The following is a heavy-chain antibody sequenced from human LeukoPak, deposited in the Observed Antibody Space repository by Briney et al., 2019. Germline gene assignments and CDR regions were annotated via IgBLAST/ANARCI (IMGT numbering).Heavy chain of an antibody. V-gene: IGHV4-4*07. Sequence: SETLSLTCSVSGDSISYFYWSWIRQAAGKGLEWIGRISGSGSTDYNASLKSRVTMSVDTSKSQLSLKVISVTAADTAVYYCARDDYDSSTPYFFDYWGQGTLVTVSS. CDR3: ARDDYDSSTPYFFDY. CDR2: ISGSGST. D-gene: IGHD3-22*01. J-gene: IGHJ4*02. CDR1: GDSISYFY.